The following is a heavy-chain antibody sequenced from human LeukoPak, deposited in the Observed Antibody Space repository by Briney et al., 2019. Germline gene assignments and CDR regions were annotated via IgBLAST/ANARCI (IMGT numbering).Heavy chain of an antibody. V-gene: IGHV3-30*03. CDR2: ISYDGSNK. CDR3: ARSFGVLEWLSTTPFDY. CDR1: GFTFSSYG. D-gene: IGHD3-3*01. J-gene: IGHJ4*02. Sequence: GGSLRLSCAASGFTFSSYGMHWVRQAPGKGLEWVAVISYDGSNKYYADSVKGRFTISRDNSKNTLYLQMNSLRAEDTAVYYCARSFGVLEWLSTTPFDYWGQGTLVTVSS.